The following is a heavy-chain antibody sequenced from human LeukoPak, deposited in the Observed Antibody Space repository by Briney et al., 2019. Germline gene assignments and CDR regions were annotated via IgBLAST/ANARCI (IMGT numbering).Heavy chain of an antibody. CDR3: ARATQVGATHFDY. CDR2: INAGNGNT. V-gene: IGHV1-3*01. J-gene: IGHJ4*02. Sequence: ASVKVSCTASGYTFTSYAMHWVRQAPGQRLEWMGWINAGNGNTKYSQEFQGRVTITRDTSASTAYMELSSLRSEDTAVYYCARATQVGATHFDYWGQGTLVTVSS. CDR1: GYTFTSYA. D-gene: IGHD1-26*01.